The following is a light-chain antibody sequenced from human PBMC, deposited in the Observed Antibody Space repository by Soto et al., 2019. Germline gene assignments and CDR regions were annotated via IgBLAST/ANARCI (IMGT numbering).Light chain of an antibody. CDR3: SAFKRSTSNV. Sequence: QSVLTQPASVSGSPGQSITISCTGTSSDVGGYDYVSWYQQHPGKAPKLMIYDVTNRPSGVSNRFSGSKSGNTASLTISGLKAENGASYYYSAFKRSTSNVFGTGTKVTVL. CDR2: DVT. CDR1: SSDVGGYDY. J-gene: IGLJ1*01. V-gene: IGLV2-14*01.